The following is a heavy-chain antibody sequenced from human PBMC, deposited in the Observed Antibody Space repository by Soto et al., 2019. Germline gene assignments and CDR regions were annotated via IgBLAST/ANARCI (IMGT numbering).Heavy chain of an antibody. J-gene: IGHJ2*01. V-gene: IGHV3-23*01. Sequence: EVQLLESGGGLVQPGGSLRLSCAASGFTFSSYAMSWVRQAPGHGLEWVSATSGSGGSTYYADSVKGRFTISRDNSKNTLYLQMNSLRAEDTAVYYCAKGVRGAVTSWYFDLWGRGTLVTVSS. CDR2: TSGSGGST. D-gene: IGHD4-17*01. CDR3: AKGVRGAVTSWYFDL. CDR1: GFTFSSYA.